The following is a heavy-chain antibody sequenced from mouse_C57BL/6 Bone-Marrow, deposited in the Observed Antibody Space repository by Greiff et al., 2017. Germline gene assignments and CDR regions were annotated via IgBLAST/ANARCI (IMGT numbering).Heavy chain of an antibody. V-gene: IGHV5-4*03. CDR1: GFTFSSYA. CDR3: ARAAYCFYAMDY. Sequence: DVKLVESGGGLVKPGGSLKLSCAASGFTFSSYAMSWVRQTPEKRLEWVATISDGGSYTYYPDNVKGRFTITRDNAKNNLYLQMRHLKSEDTAMYYCARAAYCFYAMDYWGQGTSVTVSS. J-gene: IGHJ4*01. D-gene: IGHD1-1*01. CDR2: ISDGGSYT.